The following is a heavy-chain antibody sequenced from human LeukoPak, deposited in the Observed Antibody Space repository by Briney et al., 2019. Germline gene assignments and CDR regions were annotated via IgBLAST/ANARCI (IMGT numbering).Heavy chain of an antibody. CDR1: GGSFSGYY. Sequence: SETLSLTCAVYGGSFSGYYGSWVRQPPGKGLEWIGEINHSGSTNYNPSLKSRVTISVDTSKNQFSLKLSSVTAADTAVYYCARRGNSWLTNWGQGTLVTVSS. CDR3: ARRGNSWLTN. V-gene: IGHV4-34*01. D-gene: IGHD6-13*01. CDR2: INHSGST. J-gene: IGHJ4*02.